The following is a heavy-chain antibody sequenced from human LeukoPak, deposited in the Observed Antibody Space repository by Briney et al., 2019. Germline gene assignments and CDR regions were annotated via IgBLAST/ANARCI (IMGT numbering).Heavy chain of an antibody. CDR3: ARTITMIVVVSDAFDI. V-gene: IGHV3-7*01. D-gene: IGHD3-22*01. CDR1: GFTYGNYW. CDR2: IKHDGSEK. J-gene: IGHJ3*02. Sequence: PGGSLRLSCAASGFTYGNYWMTWVRQTPGKGLEWVANIKHDGSEKYYVDSVKGRFTISRDNAKNSLYLQMNSLRAEDTAVYYCARTITMIVVVSDAFDIWGQGTMVTVSS.